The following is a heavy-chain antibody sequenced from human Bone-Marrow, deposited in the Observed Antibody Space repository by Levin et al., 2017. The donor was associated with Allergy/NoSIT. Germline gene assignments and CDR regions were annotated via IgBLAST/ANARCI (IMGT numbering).Heavy chain of an antibody. CDR3: ARLVGGMNYFDY. Sequence: SQTHSITCILFGFFIFLLLSLWAWIRQPPGLGLQWIGTIYYSGTTYYTPSLSSRLTLSLSTSKNQFSLRLSSVTAADTAVYYCARLVGGMNYFDYWGQGTLVTVSS. CDR2: IYYSGTT. CDR1: GFFIFLLLSL. J-gene: IGHJ4*02. D-gene: IGHD2-15*01. V-gene: IGHV4-39*01.